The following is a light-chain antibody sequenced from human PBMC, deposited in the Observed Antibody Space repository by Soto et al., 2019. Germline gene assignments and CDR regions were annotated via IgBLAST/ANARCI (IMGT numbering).Light chain of an antibody. CDR2: GAS. CDR1: QSISTW. Sequence: DIPMTQSPSILSASVGDRVTFTCRASQSISTWLAWYQLKPGKAPKLLIYGASSLGSGVPSRFSGSRSGTEFTLSICSLQTEDFATYYCQQYDPYSYTFGQGTKLEIK. J-gene: IGKJ2*01. V-gene: IGKV1-5*01. CDR3: QQYDPYSYT.